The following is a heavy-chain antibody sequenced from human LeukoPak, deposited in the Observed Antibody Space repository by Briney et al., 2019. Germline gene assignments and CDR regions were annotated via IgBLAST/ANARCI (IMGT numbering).Heavy chain of an antibody. CDR3: ATSGSYRDY. CDR1: DGSFSGSN. J-gene: IGHJ4*02. V-gene: IGHV4-34*01. D-gene: IGHD1-26*01. CDR2: INQSGST. Sequence: SETLSLTCAVHDGSFSGSNWSWIRQPPGKGLEWIGEINQSGSTNYNPSLKSRVTISADTSKNQFSLKLSSVTAADTAAYYCATSGSYRDYWGQGTLVTVSS.